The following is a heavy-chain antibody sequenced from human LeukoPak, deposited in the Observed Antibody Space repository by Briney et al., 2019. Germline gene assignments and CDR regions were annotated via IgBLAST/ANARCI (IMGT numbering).Heavy chain of an antibody. CDR3: ARSSGSNSDYYYYYMDV. CDR2: TYYRSKWYN. Sequence: SQTLSLTCAISGDSVSSNSAAWNWIRQSPSRGLEWLGRTYYRSKWYNDYAVSVKSRITINPDTSKNQFSLQLNSVTPEDTAVYYCARSSGSNSDYYYYYMDVWGKGTTVTVSS. CDR1: GDSVSSNSAA. D-gene: IGHD4-23*01. J-gene: IGHJ6*03. V-gene: IGHV6-1*01.